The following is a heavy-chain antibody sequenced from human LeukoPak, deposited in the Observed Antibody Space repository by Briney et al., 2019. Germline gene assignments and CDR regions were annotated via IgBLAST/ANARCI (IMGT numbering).Heavy chain of an antibody. J-gene: IGHJ4*02. Sequence: GGSLRLSCAASGFTFSSYSMNWVRQAPGKGLEWVSSISSSSSYIYYADSVKGRFTISRDNAKNSLYLQMNSLRAEDTAVYYCARGAAYYDLWSGYLRNYYFDYWGQGTLVTVSS. D-gene: IGHD3-3*01. V-gene: IGHV3-21*01. CDR3: ARGAAYYDLWSGYLRNYYFDY. CDR1: GFTFSSYS. CDR2: ISSSSSYI.